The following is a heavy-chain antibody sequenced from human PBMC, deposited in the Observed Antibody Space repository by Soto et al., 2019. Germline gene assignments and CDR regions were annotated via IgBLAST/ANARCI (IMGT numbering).Heavy chain of an antibody. V-gene: IGHV1-69*12. D-gene: IGHD2-15*01. CDR2: IMPMFGTE. J-gene: IGHJ3*01. CDR3: AIDSRDRVDAFDL. CDR1: GGTFSRFS. Sequence: QVQLVQSGAEVKKPGSSVKVSCKASGGTFSRFSFNWVRQAPGQGLEWMGGIMPMFGTEKYAQKFQDKVTLTADEATGTASLELRRLTSADTAVYYFAIDSRDRVDAFDLWGQGTLVTLSS.